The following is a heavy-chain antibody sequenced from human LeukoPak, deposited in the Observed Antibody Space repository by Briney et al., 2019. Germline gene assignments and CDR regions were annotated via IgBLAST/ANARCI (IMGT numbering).Heavy chain of an antibody. CDR3: ARGLVGATTPHDY. V-gene: IGHV1-2*02. D-gene: IGHD1-26*01. CDR2: INPNSGGT. CDR1: GYTFTGYY. J-gene: IGHJ4*02. Sequence: GASVKVSCKASGYTFTGYYMHWVRQAPGQGLEWMGWINPNSGGTNYAQKFQGRVTMTRDTSISTAYMELSRLRSDDTAVYYCARGLVGATTPHDYWGQGTLVTVPS.